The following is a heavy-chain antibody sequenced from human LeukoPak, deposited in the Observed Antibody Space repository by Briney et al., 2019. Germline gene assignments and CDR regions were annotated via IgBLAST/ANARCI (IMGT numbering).Heavy chain of an antibody. CDR2: VSHDGNNK. CDR3: ARDGRGTTRDGPFDY. CDR1: GFLFSSYG. Sequence: GGSLRLSCTASGFLFSSYGLHWVRQAPGKGLEWVARVSHDGNNKYYADSVKGRFTISRDNSRNTLYLQMDILRAEDTAVYYCARDGRGTTRDGPFDYWGQGTLVTVSS. D-gene: IGHD1-7*01. J-gene: IGHJ4*02. V-gene: IGHV3-30*01.